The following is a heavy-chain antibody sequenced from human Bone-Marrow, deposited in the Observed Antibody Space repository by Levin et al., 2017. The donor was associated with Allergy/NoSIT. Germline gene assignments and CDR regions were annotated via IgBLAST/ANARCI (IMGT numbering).Heavy chain of an antibody. D-gene: IGHD2-2*01. J-gene: IGHJ6*02. CDR1: GFNFRSYA. CDR2: ISGSGDTS. V-gene: IGHV3-23*01. CDR3: ASPTHIVVVPAAIYDYYYTMEV. Sequence: GGSLRLSCAASGFNFRSYAMSWVRQIPGKGLEWVSAISGSGDTSYYADSVRGRFIVSRDNSKNTLYLQMHSLTGEDSAVYYCASPTHIVVVPAAIYDYYYTMEVWGQGTTVIVSS.